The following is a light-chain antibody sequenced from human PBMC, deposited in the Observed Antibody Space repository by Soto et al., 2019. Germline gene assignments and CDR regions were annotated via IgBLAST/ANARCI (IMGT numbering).Light chain of an antibody. CDR3: QQYNNS. CDR2: KAS. V-gene: IGKV1-5*03. Sequence: DTQMTQSPSTLSASVGDRVTITCRVSQSISNWLAWYQQKPGKAPKLLIYKASSLESGVPLRFSGSGSGTEFTLTISSLQPDDFATYYCQQYNNSFGQGTKLEIK. J-gene: IGKJ2*01. CDR1: QSISNW.